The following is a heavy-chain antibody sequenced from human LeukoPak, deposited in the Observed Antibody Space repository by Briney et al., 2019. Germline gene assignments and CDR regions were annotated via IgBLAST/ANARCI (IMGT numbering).Heavy chain of an antibody. D-gene: IGHD5-12*01. CDR2: IIPIFGTA. Sequence: SVKVSCKASGGTFSSYAISWVRQAPGQGLEWMGGIIPIFGTANYAQKFQGRVTITADESTSTAYMELSSLRSEDTAVYYCVRHYGGYDISRTLFDYWGQGTLVTVSS. CDR3: VRHYGGYDISRTLFDY. CDR1: GGTFSSYA. V-gene: IGHV1-69*13. J-gene: IGHJ4*02.